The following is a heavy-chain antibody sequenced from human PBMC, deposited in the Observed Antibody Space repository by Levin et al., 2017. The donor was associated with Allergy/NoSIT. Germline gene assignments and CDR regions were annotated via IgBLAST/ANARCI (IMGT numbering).Heavy chain of an antibody. D-gene: IGHD5-24*01. CDR3: ARGDGYNYASFDY. CDR2: ISGNADST. CDR1: GFTFSSYA. J-gene: IGHJ4*02. Sequence: GESLKISCAASGFTFSSYAMHWVRQAPGKGLEYVSAISGNADSTYYASSVKGRFTISRDNSKNTLYLQMGSLRAEDMAVYYCARGDGYNYASFDYWGQGTLVTVSS. V-gene: IGHV3-64*01.